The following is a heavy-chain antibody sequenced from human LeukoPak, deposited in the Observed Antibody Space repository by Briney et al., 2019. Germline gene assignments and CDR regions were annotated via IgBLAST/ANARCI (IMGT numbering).Heavy chain of an antibody. V-gene: IGHV1-2*02. D-gene: IGHD5-24*01. J-gene: IGHJ4*02. CDR3: ARDHGDGYHTYYFDY. CDR2: INPNSGGT. Sequence: ASVKVSCKASGYTFTGYYMHWVRQAPGQGLEWMGWINPNSGGTNYAQKFQGRVTMTRDTSISTAYMELSRLRSDNTAVYYCARDHGDGYHTYYFDYWGQGTLVTVSS. CDR1: GYTFTGYY.